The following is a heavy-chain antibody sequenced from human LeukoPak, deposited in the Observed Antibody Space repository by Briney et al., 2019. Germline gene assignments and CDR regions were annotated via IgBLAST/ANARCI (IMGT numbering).Heavy chain of an antibody. Sequence: ASVKVSCKASGYTFTSYAMNWVRQAPGQGLEWMGWINTNTGNPTYAQGFTGRFVFSLDTSVSTAYLQISSLKAEDTAVYYCARGGWPIAAAGPGWFDPWGQGTLVTVSS. CDR3: ARGGWPIAAAGPGWFDP. CDR1: GYTFTSYA. V-gene: IGHV7-4-1*02. J-gene: IGHJ5*02. CDR2: INTNTGNP. D-gene: IGHD6-13*01.